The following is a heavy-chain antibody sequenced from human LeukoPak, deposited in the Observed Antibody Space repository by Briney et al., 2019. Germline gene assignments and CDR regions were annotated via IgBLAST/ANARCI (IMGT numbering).Heavy chain of an antibody. V-gene: IGHV4-31*03. Sequence: SETLSLTCTVSGGSISSGGYYWSWIRQHPGKGLEWIGYIYYSGSTYYNPSLKSRVTISVDTSKNQFSLKLSSVTAADTAVYYCARTVSARSGYYVFDYWGQGTLVTVSS. CDR1: GGSISSGGYY. CDR2: IYYSGST. CDR3: ARTVSARSGYYVFDY. J-gene: IGHJ4*02. D-gene: IGHD3-22*01.